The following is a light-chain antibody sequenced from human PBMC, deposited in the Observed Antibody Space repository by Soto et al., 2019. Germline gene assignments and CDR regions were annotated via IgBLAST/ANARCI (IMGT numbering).Light chain of an antibody. CDR3: QSYDSSLSGYV. J-gene: IGLJ1*01. CDR2: GNS. CDR1: SSNIGAGYD. V-gene: IGLV1-40*01. Sequence: QSALTQPPSVSGAPGQRVTISCTGSSSNIGAGYDVHWYQQLPGTAPKLLIYGNSNRPSGVPDRFSGSKSGTSASLAITGLRAEDGAHYYCQSYDSSLSGYVFGTGTKVP.